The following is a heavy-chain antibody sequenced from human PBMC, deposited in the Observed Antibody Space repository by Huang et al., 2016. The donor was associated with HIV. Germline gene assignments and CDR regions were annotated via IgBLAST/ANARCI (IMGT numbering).Heavy chain of an antibody. CDR1: SGSFSDYY. J-gene: IGHJ6*03. CDR3: ARRQCSGGSCDSPSHRYHYMDV. D-gene: IGHD2-15*01. Sequence: QVQLQQWGGGLLKPSETLSLTCAVYSGSFSDYYWSWIRQPPGQGLEWIGEINHSVSTNYNPSLKSRVTISLDMSKNQFSLRLRSVTATDTAIYYCARRQCSGGSCDSPSHRYHYMDVWGKGTTVTVSS. CDR2: INHSVST. V-gene: IGHV4-34*01.